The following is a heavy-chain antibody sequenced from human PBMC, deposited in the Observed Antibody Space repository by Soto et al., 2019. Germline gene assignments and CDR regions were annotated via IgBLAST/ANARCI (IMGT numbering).Heavy chain of an antibody. CDR1: GGTFSSYA. J-gene: IGHJ5*02. CDR2: IIPIFGTA. D-gene: IGHD3-22*01. V-gene: IGHV1-69*13. Sequence: ASVKVSCKASGGTFSSYAISWVRQAPGQGLEWMGGIIPIFGTANYAQKFQGRVTITADESTSTAYMELSSLRSEDTAVYYCARGPRRSITRIVVPPGWFGAWGQGTMVTVSS. CDR3: ARGPRRSITRIVVPPGWFGA.